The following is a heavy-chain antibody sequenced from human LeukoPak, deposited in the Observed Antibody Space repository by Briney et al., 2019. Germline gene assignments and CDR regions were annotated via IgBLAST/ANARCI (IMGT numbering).Heavy chain of an antibody. CDR1: PGSISSYY. CDR2: IHDSANT. CDR3: ARGRITIFGVVTPHFDY. Sequence: PSETLSLTCTVSPGSISSYYWSWLRQPPGKGLEWIAYIHDSANTNYNPSLKSRVTISVDTSKNQFSLKLSSVTAADTAVYYCARGRITIFGVVTPHFDYWGQGNLVTVSS. V-gene: IGHV4-59*01. D-gene: IGHD3-3*01. J-gene: IGHJ4*02.